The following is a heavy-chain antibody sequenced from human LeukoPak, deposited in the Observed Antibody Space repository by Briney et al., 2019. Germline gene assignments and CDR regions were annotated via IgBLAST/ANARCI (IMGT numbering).Heavy chain of an antibody. J-gene: IGHJ4*02. Sequence: GGSLRLSCAASGFTFSSYAMSWVRQAPGKGLEWVSAISGSGGSTYYADSVKGRFTISRDNSKNTLYLQMNSLRAEDTAVYYCAPPPRIAMITLGGVTAHYWGQGPLVTVPS. CDR2: ISGSGGST. V-gene: IGHV3-23*01. CDR3: APPPRIAMITLGGVTAHY. D-gene: IGHD3-16*01. CDR1: GFTFSSYA.